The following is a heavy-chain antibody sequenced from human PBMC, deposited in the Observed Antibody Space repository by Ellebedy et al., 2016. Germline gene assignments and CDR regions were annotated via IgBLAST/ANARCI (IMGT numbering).Heavy chain of an antibody. D-gene: IGHD3-3*02. CDR2: INHSGST. J-gene: IGHJ3*02. CDR1: GGSVSRYF. Sequence: SEPLSLTXTVPGGSVSRYFWSWIRQPPGKGLEWIGEINHSGSTNYNPSLKSRVTISVDTSKNQFSLKLSSVTAADTAVYYCATRELDISLGAFEIWGQGTMVTVSS. CDR3: ATRELDISLGAFEI. V-gene: IGHV4-34*01.